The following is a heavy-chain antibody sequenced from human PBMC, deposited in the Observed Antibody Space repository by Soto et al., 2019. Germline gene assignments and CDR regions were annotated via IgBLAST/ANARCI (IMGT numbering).Heavy chain of an antibody. CDR1: GGSISSSSYY. J-gene: IGHJ3*02. Sequence: SETLSLTCTVSGGSISSSSYYWGWIRQPPGKGLEWIGSIYYSGSTYYNPSLKSRVTISVDTSKNQFSLKLSSVTAADTAVYYCASRNDYGDYGVVDIWGQGTMVTVSS. D-gene: IGHD4-17*01. CDR3: ASRNDYGDYGVVDI. CDR2: IYYSGST. V-gene: IGHV4-39*01.